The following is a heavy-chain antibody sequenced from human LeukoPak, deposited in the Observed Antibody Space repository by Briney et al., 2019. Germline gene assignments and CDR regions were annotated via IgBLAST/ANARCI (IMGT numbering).Heavy chain of an antibody. CDR2: ISYDASNK. J-gene: IGHJ4*02. Sequence: PGRSLRLSCAASGFTFSSYAMHWVRQAPGKGLEWVAVISYDASNKYYADSVKGRFTISRDNSKNTLYLQMNSLRAEDTAVYYCARAHCSSTSCYGDYWGQGTLVTVSS. CDR1: GFTFSSYA. V-gene: IGHV3-30-3*01. D-gene: IGHD2-2*01. CDR3: ARAHCSSTSCYGDY.